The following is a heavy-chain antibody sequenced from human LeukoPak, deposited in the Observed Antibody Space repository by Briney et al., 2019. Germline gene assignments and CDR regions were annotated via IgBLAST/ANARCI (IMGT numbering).Heavy chain of an antibody. CDR1: GFTFSSYW. Sequence: GGSLRLSCAASGFTFSSYWMSWVRQAPGKGLEWVANIKQDGSEKYYVDSVKGRFTISRDNAKNSLYLQMNSLRAEDTAVYYCARSPNYRARGFDYWGQGTLVTVSS. V-gene: IGHV3-7*01. J-gene: IGHJ4*02. CDR2: IKQDGSEK. D-gene: IGHD1-7*01. CDR3: ARSPNYRARGFDY.